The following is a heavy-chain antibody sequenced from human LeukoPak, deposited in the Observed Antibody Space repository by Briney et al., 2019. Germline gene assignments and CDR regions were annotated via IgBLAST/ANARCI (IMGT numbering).Heavy chain of an antibody. CDR3: ARDRWYYENGGSFRLHWSLDL. CDR1: GFTVSSNY. CDR2: IYSGGST. J-gene: IGHJ2*01. D-gene: IGHD3-22*01. Sequence: GGSLRLSCAASGFTVSSNYMSWVRQAPGKGLEWVSVIYSGGSTYYADSVKGRFTISRDNSKNTLYLQMNSLRTEDTAMYYCARDRWYYENGGSFRLHWSLDLWGRGTLVTVSS. V-gene: IGHV3-53*05.